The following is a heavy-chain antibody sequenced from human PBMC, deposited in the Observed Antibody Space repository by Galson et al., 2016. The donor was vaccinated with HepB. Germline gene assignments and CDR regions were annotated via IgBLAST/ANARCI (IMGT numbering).Heavy chain of an antibody. CDR1: GFTFSDYY. Sequence: LRLSCAASGFTFSDYYMSWIRQAPGKGLEWIGEINHSGTTNYNPSLKSRVTMSVDTSKNHFSLKLSSVTAADTAVYYCARGYYYDSSGSYSYYYYMNVWGKGTTVTVSS. J-gene: IGHJ6*03. V-gene: IGHV4-34*01. D-gene: IGHD3-22*01. CDR2: INHSGTT. CDR3: ARGYYYDSSGSYSYYYYMNV.